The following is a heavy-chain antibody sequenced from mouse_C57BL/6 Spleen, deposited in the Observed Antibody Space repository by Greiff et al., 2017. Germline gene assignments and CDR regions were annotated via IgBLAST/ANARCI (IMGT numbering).Heavy chain of an antibody. CDR3: TRDGNYHAWFAY. V-gene: IGHV1-15*01. J-gene: IGHJ3*01. CDR2: IDPETGGT. D-gene: IGHD2-1*01. CDR1: GYTFTDYE. Sequence: QVQLQQSGAELVRPGASVTLSCKASGYTFTDYEMHWVKQTPVHGLEWIGAIDPETGGTAYNQKFKGKAILTADKSSSTAYMELRSLTSEDSAVYYCTRDGNYHAWFAYWGQGTLVAVSA.